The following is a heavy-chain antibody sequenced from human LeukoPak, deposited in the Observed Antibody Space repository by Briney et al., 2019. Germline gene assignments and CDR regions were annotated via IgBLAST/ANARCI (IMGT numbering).Heavy chain of an antibody. CDR2: ISSSSSYI. CDR3: ARDAYRDRYFDY. Sequence: PGGSLRLSCAASGFTFSSYSMNWVRQAPGKGLEWVSSISSSSSYIYYADSVKGRFTISRDSAKNSLYLQTNSLRAEDTAVYYCARDAYRDRYFDYWGQGTLVTVSS. CDR1: GFTFSSYS. J-gene: IGHJ4*02. V-gene: IGHV3-21*01. D-gene: IGHD4-11*01.